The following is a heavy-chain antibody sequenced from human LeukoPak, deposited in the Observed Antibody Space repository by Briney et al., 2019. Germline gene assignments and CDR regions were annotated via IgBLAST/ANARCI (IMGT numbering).Heavy chain of an antibody. V-gene: IGHV3-74*01. CDR3: AKDMGGPQPYYYYYGMDV. J-gene: IGHJ6*02. Sequence: VYLSCSCAASGFTFSSYCWDWLRQAQGKGLVWFSRINSDGSSTTYADSVKGRFTISRDNAKNSVYLQMNNLRAEDTALYYYAKDMGGPQPYYYYYGMDVWGQGTTVTVSS. D-gene: IGHD3-16*01. CDR2: INSDGSST. CDR1: GFTFSSYC.